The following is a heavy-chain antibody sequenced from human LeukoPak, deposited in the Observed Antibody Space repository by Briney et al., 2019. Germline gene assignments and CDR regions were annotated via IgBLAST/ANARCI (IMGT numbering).Heavy chain of an antibody. V-gene: IGHV4-61*08. CDR1: GGSISSGGYY. CDR3: ARHRGQRWLHGVWFDP. J-gene: IGHJ5*02. CDR2: IYYSGST. D-gene: IGHD5-24*01. Sequence: PSQTLSLTCTVSGGSISSGGYYWSWIRQPPGKGLEWIGYIYYSGSTNYNPSLKSRVTISVDTSKNQFSLKLSSVTAADTAVYYCARHRGQRWLHGVWFDPWGQGTLVTVSS.